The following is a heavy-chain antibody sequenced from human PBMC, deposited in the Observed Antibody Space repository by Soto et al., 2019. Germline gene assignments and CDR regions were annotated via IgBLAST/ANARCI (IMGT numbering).Heavy chain of an antibody. V-gene: IGHV1-18*01. CDR1: GYTFTGYG. CDR2: VSGSNGDT. J-gene: IGHJ4*02. Sequence: QVQLVQSGTEVKRPGASVKVPCRVAGYTFTGYGISWMRQAPGQGLEWMGWVSGSNGDTKYVENYQGRVTMTIDTSTSTAYMELRSLRSDDTAVYYCARDISYYHDDSDYSNFDYWGQGTLVAVSP. D-gene: IGHD3-22*01. CDR3: ARDISYYHDDSDYSNFDY.